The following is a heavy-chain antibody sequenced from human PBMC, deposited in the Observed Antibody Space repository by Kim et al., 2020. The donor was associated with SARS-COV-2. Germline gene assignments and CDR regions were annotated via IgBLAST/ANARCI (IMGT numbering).Heavy chain of an antibody. Sequence: SETLSLTCTVSGGSISSGGYYWSWIRQHPGKGLEWIGYIYYSGSTYYNPSLKSRVTISVDTSKNQFSLKLSSVTAADTAVYYCARGGEGIEMATIEYYFDYWGQGTLVTVSS. D-gene: IGHD3-10*01. CDR3: ARGGEGIEMATIEYYFDY. CDR2: IYYSGST. J-gene: IGHJ4*02. CDR1: GGSISSGGYY. V-gene: IGHV4-31*03.